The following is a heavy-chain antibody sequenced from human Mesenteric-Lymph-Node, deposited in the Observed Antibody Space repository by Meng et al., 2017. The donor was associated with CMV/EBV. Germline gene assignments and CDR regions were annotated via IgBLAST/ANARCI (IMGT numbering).Heavy chain of an antibody. Sequence: ASVKVSCKASGYTFTSYYMHWVRQAPGQGLEWMGIINPSGSSTSYAQKFQGRVTMTRDTSTSTVYMELSSLRSEDTAVYYCARANSSGPRPRYYYYGMDVWGQGTTVTVSS. CDR3: ARANSSGPRPRYYYYGMDV. J-gene: IGHJ6*02. V-gene: IGHV1-46*01. CDR1: GYTFTSYY. CDR2: INPSGSST. D-gene: IGHD3-22*01.